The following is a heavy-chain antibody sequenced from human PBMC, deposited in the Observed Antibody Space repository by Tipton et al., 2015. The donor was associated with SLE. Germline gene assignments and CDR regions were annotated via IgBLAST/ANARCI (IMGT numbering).Heavy chain of an antibody. Sequence: TLSLTCAVYGGSFSGYFWSWIRQPPGKGLEWIAEINHSGSTNYNPSLKSRVTISVDTSKNQFSLKLSSVTAADTAVYYCARVFFIVSAVQRAAFDIWGQGTMVTVSS. CDR1: GGSFSGYF. D-gene: IGHD6-25*01. CDR3: ARVFFIVSAVQRAAFDI. CDR2: INHSGST. J-gene: IGHJ3*02. V-gene: IGHV4-34*01.